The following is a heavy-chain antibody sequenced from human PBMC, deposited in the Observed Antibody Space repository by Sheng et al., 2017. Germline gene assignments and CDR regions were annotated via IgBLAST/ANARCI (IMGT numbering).Heavy chain of an antibody. Sequence: EVQLVESGGGLVQPGGSLRLYCAASGFNFESHAMNWVRQSPGKGLEWLSYISGSGNTIYYAGSVKGRFTISRDNAKNSLYLQLNSLRAEDTAIYYCARDEEGSGYSCDLDVWGQGTTVTVSS. CDR3: ARDEEGSGYSCDLDV. J-gene: IGHJ6*02. V-gene: IGHV3-48*03. CDR2: ISGSGNTI. CDR1: GFNFESHA. D-gene: IGHD5-12*01.